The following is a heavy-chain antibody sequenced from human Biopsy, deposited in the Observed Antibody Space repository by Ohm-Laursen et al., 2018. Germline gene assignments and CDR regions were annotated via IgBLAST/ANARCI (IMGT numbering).Heavy chain of an antibody. CDR2: IDPDGGRT. Sequence: VASVKVSCKASGYTFSLYHIHWVRQAPGQGLEWMGWIDPDGGRTSFGQNFQGRVTMTSDTSTGTAYLELTRLGSDDTAVYYCARDPYCSGGNCYSPLDHWGQGTLVTVSA. CDR3: ARDPYCSGGNCYSPLDH. V-gene: IGHV1-2*02. J-gene: IGHJ4*02. CDR1: GYTFSLYH. D-gene: IGHD2-15*01.